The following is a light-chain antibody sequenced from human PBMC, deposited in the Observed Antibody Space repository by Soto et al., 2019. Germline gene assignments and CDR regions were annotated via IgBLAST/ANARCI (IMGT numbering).Light chain of an antibody. CDR2: AAS. Sequence: DIQMTQSPSSLSASVGDRVTITCRASQSISSYLNWYQQKPGRAPKLLIYAASSLQSGVPSRFSGCGSETDFTLTISSLQPEDFATYYCQQSYSTHRTFGQGTKLEIK. CDR3: QQSYSTHRT. CDR1: QSISSY. J-gene: IGKJ2*01. V-gene: IGKV1-39*01.